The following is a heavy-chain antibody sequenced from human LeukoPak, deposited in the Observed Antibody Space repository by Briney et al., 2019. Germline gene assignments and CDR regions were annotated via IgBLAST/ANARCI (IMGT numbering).Heavy chain of an antibody. V-gene: IGHV4-30-2*01. Sequence: SQTLSLTCAVSGGSISSGGYSWSWIWQPPGKGLEWIGYIYHSGSTYYNPSLKSRVTISVDRSKNQFSLKLSSVTAADTAVYYCARGAQWFGELFDYWGQGTLVTVSS. CDR2: IYHSGST. CDR3: ARGAQWFGELFDY. D-gene: IGHD3-10*01. CDR1: GGSISSGGYS. J-gene: IGHJ4*02.